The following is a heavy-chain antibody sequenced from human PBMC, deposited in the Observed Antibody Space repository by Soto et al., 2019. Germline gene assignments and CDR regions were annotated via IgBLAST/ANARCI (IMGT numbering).Heavy chain of an antibody. CDR3: ARDHLGIAAGDFDL. CDR2: IKNDGSEQ. CDR1: GFTFTTYY. V-gene: IGHV3-7*01. J-gene: IGHJ4*02. D-gene: IGHD6-19*01. Sequence: HPGGSLRLSCAASGFTFTTYYMTWVRQAPGKGLEWVASIKNDGSEQYYVDSVKGRFTISRDNAKNSLYLQMNSLRAGDTAVYYCARDHLGIAAGDFDLWGQGTLVTVSS.